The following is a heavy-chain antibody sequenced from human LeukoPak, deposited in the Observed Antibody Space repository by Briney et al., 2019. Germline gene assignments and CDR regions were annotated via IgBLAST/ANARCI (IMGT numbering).Heavy chain of an antibody. CDR1: GGSISSYY. V-gene: IGHV4-4*09. CDR3: ARLGAGYDFWSGYYSGYYYYYMDV. CDR2: IYTSGST. D-gene: IGHD3-3*01. Sequence: SETLSLTCTVSGGSISSYYWSWIRQPPGKGLEWIGYIYTSGSTNYNPSLKSRVTISVDTSKNQFSLKLSSVTAADTAVYCCARLGAGYDFWSGYYSGYYYYYMDVWGKGTTVTVSS. J-gene: IGHJ6*03.